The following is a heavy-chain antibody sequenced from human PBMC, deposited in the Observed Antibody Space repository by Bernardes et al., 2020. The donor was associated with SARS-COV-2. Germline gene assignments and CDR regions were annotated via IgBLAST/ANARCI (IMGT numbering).Heavy chain of an antibody. D-gene: IGHD6-13*01. CDR3: ARGVYSSSWRAYWYFDL. J-gene: IGHJ2*01. V-gene: IGHV4-34*01. Sequence: DTLSLTCAVYGGSFSGYYWSWIRQPPGKGLEWIGEINHSGSTNYNPSLKSRVTISVDTSKNQFSLKLSSVTAADTAVYYCARGVYSSSWRAYWYFDLWGRGTLVTVSS. CDR2: INHSGST. CDR1: GGSFSGYY.